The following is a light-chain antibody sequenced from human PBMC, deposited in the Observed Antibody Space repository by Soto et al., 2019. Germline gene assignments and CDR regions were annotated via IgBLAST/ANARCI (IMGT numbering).Light chain of an antibody. J-gene: IGKJ1*01. CDR1: QSVSNN. CDR2: GAS. V-gene: IGKV3-15*01. Sequence: EIVMTQSPATLSVSPGERATLSCRASQSVSNNLAWYQQKPGQAPRLPIYGASTRATGIPARFSGSGSGTEFTLTISSLQSEDFAVYYCQQYNNWPRTFGQGTKV. CDR3: QQYNNWPRT.